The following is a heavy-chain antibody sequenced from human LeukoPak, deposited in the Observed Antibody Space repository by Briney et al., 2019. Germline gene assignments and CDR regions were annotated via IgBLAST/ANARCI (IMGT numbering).Heavy chain of an antibody. J-gene: IGHJ4*02. CDR1: GYTLTELS. Sequence: ASVKVSCKVSGYTLTELSMHWVRQAPGKGLEWMGGFDPEDGETIYAQKFQGRVTMTEDTSTDTAYMELSSLGSEDTAVYYCATGDDSSGLPFDYWGQGTLVTVSS. CDR3: ATGDDSSGLPFDY. D-gene: IGHD3-22*01. V-gene: IGHV1-24*01. CDR2: FDPEDGET.